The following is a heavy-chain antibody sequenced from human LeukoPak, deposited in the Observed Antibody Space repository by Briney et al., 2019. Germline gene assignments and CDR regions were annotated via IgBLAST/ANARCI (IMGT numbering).Heavy chain of an antibody. Sequence: GGSLRLSCAASGFTVSSNYMSWVRQAPGKGLEWVSVIYSEGRTYYADSVKGRFSISRDNSKNTLYLQMDTLRAEDTAVYYCAKLKGWYGEGYFDYWGQGTLVTVSA. CDR3: AKLKGWYGEGYFDY. V-gene: IGHV3-53*01. J-gene: IGHJ4*02. D-gene: IGHD3-10*01. CDR1: GFTVSSNY. CDR2: IYSEGRT.